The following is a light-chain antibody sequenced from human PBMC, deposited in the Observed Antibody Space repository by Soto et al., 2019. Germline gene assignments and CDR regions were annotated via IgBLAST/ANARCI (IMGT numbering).Light chain of an antibody. Sequence: EIVLTQSPGTLSLSPGERATLSCRASQSVSSSYLAWYQQKPDQAPRLLIYGASSRATGILDRFSGSGSGTDFTLTISRLEPEDFAVYYCQQYGSSLFTFGPGTKVDIK. J-gene: IGKJ3*01. CDR2: GAS. V-gene: IGKV3-20*01. CDR1: QSVSSSY. CDR3: QQYGSSLFT.